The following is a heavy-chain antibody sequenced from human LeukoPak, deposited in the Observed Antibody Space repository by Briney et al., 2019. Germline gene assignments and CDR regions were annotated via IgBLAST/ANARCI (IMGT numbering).Heavy chain of an antibody. V-gene: IGHV3-23*01. Sequence: PGGSLRLSCAASGFSFSTYAMSWVRQAPGKGLEWVSGVNGNGGSTSYADSVKGRFTIFRDNSKNTVYLQMNSLRVEVTAVYYCAKSLYGGCDYWGQGTVVTVSS. CDR3: AKSLYGGCDY. J-gene: IGHJ4*02. D-gene: IGHD3-16*02. CDR1: GFSFSTYA. CDR2: VNGNGGST.